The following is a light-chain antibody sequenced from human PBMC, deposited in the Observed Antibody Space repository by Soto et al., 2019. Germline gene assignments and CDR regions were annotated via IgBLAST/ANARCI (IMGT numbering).Light chain of an antibody. CDR3: QQRFNWPLT. CDR2: DAS. J-gene: IGKJ5*01. CDR1: QSVSSY. V-gene: IGKV3-11*01. Sequence: EIVLTQSPATLSLSPGERATLSCRASQSVSSYLAWYQQKPGQAPRLLIYDASNRATGIPARCSGSGSGTDFTLTISSLEPEDFAVYYCQQRFNWPLTFGQGTRLEI.